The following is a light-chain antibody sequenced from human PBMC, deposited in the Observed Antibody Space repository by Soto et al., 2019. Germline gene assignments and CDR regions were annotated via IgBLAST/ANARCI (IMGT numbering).Light chain of an antibody. Sequence: DIQLTQSPSSLSASVGDRVTITCRASQSISNSLNWYQQKPGKAPNLLIYGTSDLQSGVPSRFSGSGSGTEFTLTISSLQRDDFATYYCQQSHSSSWTFGKGPKVESK. CDR1: QSISNS. CDR2: GTS. V-gene: IGKV1-39*01. CDR3: QQSHSSSWT. J-gene: IGKJ1*01.